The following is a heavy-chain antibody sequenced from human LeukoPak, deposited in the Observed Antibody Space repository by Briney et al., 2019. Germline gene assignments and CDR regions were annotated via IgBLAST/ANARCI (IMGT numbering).Heavy chain of an antibody. V-gene: IGHV2-26*01. J-gene: IGHJ3*02. CDR1: GFSLGDGRLG. CDR2: IYSNDEK. Sequence: SGPVLGKPTDTLTLTCTVSGFSLGDGRLGVSWIRQPPGKALEWLAHIYSNDEKSYSTSLKSRLTISKDTSKSQVVLTMTNMDPVDTATYYCARIGKDNWNDDAFDIWGQGTMVTVSS. CDR3: ARIGKDNWNDDAFDI. D-gene: IGHD1-1*01.